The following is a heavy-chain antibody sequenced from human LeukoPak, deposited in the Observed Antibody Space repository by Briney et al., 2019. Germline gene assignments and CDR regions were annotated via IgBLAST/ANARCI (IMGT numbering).Heavy chain of an antibody. CDR3: ARGLLYDYADY. D-gene: IGHD2/OR15-2a*01. Sequence: SETLSLTCAVYGGSFSGYYWSWIRQPPGKGLEWIGENNDSGRSNYNPSLKSRVTISVDTSKKQFSLMLRSVTAADTAVYYCARGLLYDYADYWGQGTLVTVSS. CDR1: GGSFSGYY. V-gene: IGHV4-34*01. CDR2: NNDSGRS. J-gene: IGHJ4*02.